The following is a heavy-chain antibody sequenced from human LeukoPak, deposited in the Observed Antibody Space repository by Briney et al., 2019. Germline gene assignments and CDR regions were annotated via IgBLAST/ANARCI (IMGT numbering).Heavy chain of an antibody. V-gene: IGHV1-69*05. J-gene: IGHJ4*02. Sequence: SVKVSCKASGGTFSSYAISWVRQAPGQGLEWMGRIIPIFGTANYAQKFQGRVTITTDESTSTAYMELSSLRSEDTAVDYCAKESSSSADWRILVVNYFDYWGQGTLVTVSS. D-gene: IGHD6-13*01. CDR2: IIPIFGTA. CDR1: GGTFSSYA. CDR3: AKESSSSADWRILVVNYFDY.